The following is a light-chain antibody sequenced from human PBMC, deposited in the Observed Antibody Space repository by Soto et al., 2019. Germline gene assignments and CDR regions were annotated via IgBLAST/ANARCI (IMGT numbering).Light chain of an antibody. Sequence: QSVLTQPASVSGSPGQSITISCTGASSDVIPYNYVSWYQQHPGKAPKLLIYEVTNRPSGISNRFSGSKSGNTASLTISGLQAEDEAYYYCSSYTISNTLVFGGGTKLTVL. CDR1: SSDVIPYNY. J-gene: IGLJ2*01. CDR3: SSYTISNTLV. CDR2: EVT. V-gene: IGLV2-14*01.